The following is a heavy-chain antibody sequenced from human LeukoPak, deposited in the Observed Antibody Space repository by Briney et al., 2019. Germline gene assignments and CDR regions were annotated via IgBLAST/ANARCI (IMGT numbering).Heavy chain of an antibody. CDR2: ISGSGGST. V-gene: IGHV3-23*01. D-gene: IGHD3-10*01. Sequence: GGSLRLSCAASGFTFSNYVMGWVRRAPEKGLQWVSSISGSGGSTYYADSVKGRFTISRDSSKNTVYLQMNSLRAEDTAVYFCAKGSSPDYYGSGRFDSWGQGILVTVSS. CDR3: AKGSSPDYYGSGRFDS. J-gene: IGHJ5*01. CDR1: GFTFSNYV.